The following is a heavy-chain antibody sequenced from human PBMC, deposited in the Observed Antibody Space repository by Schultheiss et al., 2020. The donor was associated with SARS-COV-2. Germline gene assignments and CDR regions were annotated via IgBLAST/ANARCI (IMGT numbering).Heavy chain of an antibody. V-gene: IGHV4-59*08. CDR3: ARLSVAALPVDY. CDR1: GGSFSGYY. CDR2: IYYSGST. Sequence: SETLSLTCAVYGGSFSGYYWSWIRQPPGKGLEWIGYIYYSGSTNYNPSLKSRVTISVDTSKNQFSLKLSSVTAADTAVYYCARLSVAALPVDYWGQGTLVTVSS. D-gene: IGHD6-19*01. J-gene: IGHJ4*02.